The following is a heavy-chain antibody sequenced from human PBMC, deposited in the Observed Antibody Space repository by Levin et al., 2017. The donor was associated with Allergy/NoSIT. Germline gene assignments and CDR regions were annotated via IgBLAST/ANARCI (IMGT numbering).Heavy chain of an antibody. Sequence: GGSLRLSCAASGFTFSSYGMHWVRQAPGKGLEWVAVISYDGSNKYYADSVKGRFTISRDNSKNTLYLQMNSLRAEDTAVYYCAKVYCSSTSCYTRGMDGWGQGTTVTVSS. D-gene: IGHD2-2*02. CDR1: GFTFSSYG. V-gene: IGHV3-30*18. CDR3: AKVYCSSTSCYTRGMDG. J-gene: IGHJ6*02. CDR2: ISYDGSNK.